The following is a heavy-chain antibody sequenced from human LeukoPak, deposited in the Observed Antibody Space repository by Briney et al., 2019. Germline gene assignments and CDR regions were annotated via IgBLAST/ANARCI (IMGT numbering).Heavy chain of an antibody. Sequence: PSETLSLTCTVSGASISIGSYYWSWLRQPPGKGLEWIGYFHYSRSTKDNPSHKSRVSISKDKSKNQFALKLSSVTAADTAVYYCSRAVFAFDIWGQGTMVAVS. CDR1: GASISIGSYY. CDR2: FHYSRST. J-gene: IGHJ3*02. V-gene: IGHV4-61*01. CDR3: SRAVFAFDI. D-gene: IGHD3-16*01.